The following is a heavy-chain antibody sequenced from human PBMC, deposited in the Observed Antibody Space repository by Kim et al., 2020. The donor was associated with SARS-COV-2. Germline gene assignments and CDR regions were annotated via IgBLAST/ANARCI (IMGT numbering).Heavy chain of an antibody. Sequence: PSLKSRVTISVDTSKNQFSLKLSSVTAADTAVYYCASRQQWLVRGDWFDPWGQGTLVTVSS. V-gene: IGHV4-39*01. CDR3: ASRQQWLVRGDWFDP. J-gene: IGHJ5*02. D-gene: IGHD6-19*01.